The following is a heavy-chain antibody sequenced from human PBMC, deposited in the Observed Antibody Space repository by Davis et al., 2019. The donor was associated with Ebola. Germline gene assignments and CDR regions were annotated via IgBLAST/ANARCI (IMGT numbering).Heavy chain of an antibody. CDR3: ARHRTTGVDY. CDR2: IYHSGST. D-gene: IGHD4-23*01. V-gene: IGHV4-38-2*02. J-gene: IGHJ4*02. Sequence: MPSETLSLTCTVSGYSISSGYYWGWIRQPPGKGLEWIGSIYHSGSTYYNPSLKSRVTISVDTSKNQFSLKLSSVTAADTAVYYCARHRTTGVDYWDQGTLVTVSS. CDR1: GYSISSGYY.